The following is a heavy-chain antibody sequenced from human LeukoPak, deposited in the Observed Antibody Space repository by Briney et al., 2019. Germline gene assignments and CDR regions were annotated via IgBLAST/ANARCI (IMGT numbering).Heavy chain of an antibody. CDR1: GFTFSSYA. J-gene: IGHJ4*02. Sequence: PGGSPRLSCAASGFTFSSYAVHWVRQAPGKGLEWVAVISYDGSNKYYADSVKGRFTISRDNSKNTLYLQMNSLRAEDTAVYYCAREMATSFDYWGQGTLVTVSS. CDR3: AREMATSFDY. D-gene: IGHD5-24*01. V-gene: IGHV3-30-3*01. CDR2: ISYDGSNK.